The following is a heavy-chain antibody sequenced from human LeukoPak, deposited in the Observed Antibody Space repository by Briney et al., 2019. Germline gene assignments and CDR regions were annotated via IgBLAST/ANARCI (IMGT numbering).Heavy chain of an antibody. CDR3: ERDSGQGGIFDY. Sequence: GGSLRLSCAASGLAFSNSWMTWVRQAPGKGLEWVANINHDGSEKYYVDSMKGRFTISRDNVKNSLYLQVNSLRAEDTAVYYSERDSGQGGIFDYWGQGTLVTVSS. D-gene: IGHD3-16*01. J-gene: IGHJ4*02. CDR1: GLAFSNSW. V-gene: IGHV3-7*01. CDR2: INHDGSEK.